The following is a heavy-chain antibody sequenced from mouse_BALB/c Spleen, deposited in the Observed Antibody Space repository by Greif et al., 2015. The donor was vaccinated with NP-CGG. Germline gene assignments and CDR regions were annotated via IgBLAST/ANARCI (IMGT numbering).Heavy chain of an antibody. CDR3: ARSGLYDYDPHYYAMDY. CDR2: ISIYYDNT. J-gene: IGHJ4*01. CDR1: GYTFTDYA. V-gene: IGHV1-67*01. Sequence: VQLQQSGPELVRPGESVKISCKGSGYTFTDYAMHWVKQSHAKSLEWIGVISIYYDNTNYNQKFKGKATMTVDKSSSTAYMELARLTSEDSAIYYCARSGLYDYDPHYYAMDYWGQGTSVTVSS. D-gene: IGHD2-4*01.